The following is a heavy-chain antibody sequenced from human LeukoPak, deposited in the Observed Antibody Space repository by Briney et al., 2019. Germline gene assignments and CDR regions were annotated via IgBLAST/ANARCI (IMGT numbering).Heavy chain of an antibody. D-gene: IGHD2-21*02. CDR2: ISYVGTTK. V-gene: IGHV3-30*18. Sequence: QPGRSLRLSCAASGFTFSSHGMHWVRQAPGKGLEWVAVISYVGTTKYYADSVKGRFTISRDNSNNILYLQMNSLRAEDTAVYYCAKEHCTGNCYSDFFDYWGQGTLVTVSS. J-gene: IGHJ4*02. CDR3: AKEHCTGNCYSDFFDY. CDR1: GFTFSSHG.